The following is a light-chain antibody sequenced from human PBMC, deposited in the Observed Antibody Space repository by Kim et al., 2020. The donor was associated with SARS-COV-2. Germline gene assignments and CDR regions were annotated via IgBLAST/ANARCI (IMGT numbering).Light chain of an antibody. V-gene: IGLV9-49*01. CDR2: VGTGGIVG. J-gene: IGLJ2*01. CDR3: GADHGSGSKFVVL. CDR1: RGYSNYK. Sequence: CTLSRGYSNYKVDWYQQRPGKGPRFVMRVGTGGIVGSKGDGIPDRFSVLGSGLNRYLTIKNIQEEDESDYHCGADHGSGSKFVVLFGGGTQLTVL.